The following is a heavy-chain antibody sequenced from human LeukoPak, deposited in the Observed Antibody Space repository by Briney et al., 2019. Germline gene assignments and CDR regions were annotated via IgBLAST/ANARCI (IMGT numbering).Heavy chain of an antibody. CDR3: AKGRMTTDY. CDR2: ISGSGYST. D-gene: IGHD4-17*01. CDR1: GFTFSTYA. Sequence: PGGSLRLSCAASGFTFSTYAMTWVRQAPGKGLEWLSSISGSGYSTYYADSLKGRFTISRDNPNNTLYLQMNSLRAEDTAVYYCAKGRMTTDYWGQGTLVTVSS. V-gene: IGHV3-23*01. J-gene: IGHJ4*02.